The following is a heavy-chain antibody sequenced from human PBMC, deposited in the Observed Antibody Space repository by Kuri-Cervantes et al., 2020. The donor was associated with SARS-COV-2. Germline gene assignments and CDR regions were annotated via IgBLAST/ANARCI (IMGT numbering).Heavy chain of an antibody. J-gene: IGHJ4*02. CDR1: GFNFSTTD. CDR2: ISSDGKNK. D-gene: IGHD2-21*01. Sequence: GESLKISCVASGFNFSTTDMHWVRQAPGKGLEWVTFISSDGKNKKCMASGKGRFTISRDNSQNTLHLQMKSVRDEDTAIYYCAKDRAGVHDFWGQGTLVTVSS. V-gene: IGHV3-30*18. CDR3: AKDRAGVHDF.